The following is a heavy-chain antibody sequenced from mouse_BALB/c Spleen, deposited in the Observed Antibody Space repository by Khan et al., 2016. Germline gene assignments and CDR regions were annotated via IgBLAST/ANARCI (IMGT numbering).Heavy chain of an antibody. CDR1: VFNIKDYY. V-gene: IGHV14-4*02. Sequence: EVQLQESGAELVRSGASVKLSCTASVFNIKDYYMHWVKQRPEQGLEWIGWIDPENGDTEYAPKFQGKATMTADTSSNAAYLQFSSLTSEDSAVYYCNAIYYSSDGYFDYWGQGTTLTVSS. CDR2: IDPENGDT. CDR3: NAIYYSSDGYFDY. D-gene: IGHD1-1*01. J-gene: IGHJ2*01.